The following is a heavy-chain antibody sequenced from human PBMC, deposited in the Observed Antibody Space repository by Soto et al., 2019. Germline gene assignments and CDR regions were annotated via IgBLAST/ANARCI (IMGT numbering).Heavy chain of an antibody. CDR2: INPHGGST. CDR1: RDTFTSYY. V-gene: IGHV1-46*01. D-gene: IGHD1-26*01. CDR3: ARSSGGNFGIIIEGTNWFAP. J-gene: IGHJ5*02. Sequence: VKVSCKAPRDTFTSYYINWVRQAPGQGLEWMGVINPHGGSTAYAQKFKDRVTLTRDTSASTVYMEVSSLTSEDTAMYYCARSSGGNFGIIIEGTNWFAPWGQGTLVTVPQ.